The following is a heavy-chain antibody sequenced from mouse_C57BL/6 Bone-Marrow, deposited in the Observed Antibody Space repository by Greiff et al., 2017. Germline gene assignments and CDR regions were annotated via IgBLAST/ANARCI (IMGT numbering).Heavy chain of an antibody. J-gene: IGHJ1*03. CDR3: AREGYYGNWYFDV. CDR2: INPSNGGT. D-gene: IGHD2-1*01. V-gene: IGHV1-53*01. CDR1: GYTFTSYW. Sequence: QVQLQQPGTELVKPGASVKLSCKASGYTFTSYWMHWVKQRPGQGLEWIGNINPSNGGTNYNEKFKSKATLTVDKSSSAAYMQLSSLTSEDSSVYYCAREGYYGNWYFDVWGTGTTVTVSS.